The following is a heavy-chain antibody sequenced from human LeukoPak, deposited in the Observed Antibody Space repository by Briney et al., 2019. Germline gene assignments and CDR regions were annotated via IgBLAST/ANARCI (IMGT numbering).Heavy chain of an antibody. J-gene: IGHJ4*02. CDR3: AKGALTFGGVIVNFDY. V-gene: IGHV3-23*01. CDR2: IIGSGGST. D-gene: IGHD3-16*02. CDR1: GFTFSSYA. Sequence: GGSLRLSCAASGFTFSSYAMSWVRQAPGKGLEWVSAIIGSGGSTYYADSVKGRFTISRDNSKNTLYLQMNSLRAEDTAVYYCAKGALTFGGVIVNFDYWGQGTLVTVSS.